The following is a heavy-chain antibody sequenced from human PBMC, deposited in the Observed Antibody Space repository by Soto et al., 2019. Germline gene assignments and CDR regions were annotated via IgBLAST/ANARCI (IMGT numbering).Heavy chain of an antibody. J-gene: IGHJ5*02. Sequence: GASVKVSCKASGGTFSSYAISWVRQAPGQGLEWMGRIIPILGIANYAQKFQGRVTITADKSTSTAYMELSSLRSEDTAVYYCARDQYYYDSSGYYQYNWFDPWGQGTLVTVSS. CDR1: GGTFSSYA. CDR3: ARDQYYYDSSGYYQYNWFDP. D-gene: IGHD3-22*01. V-gene: IGHV1-69*04. CDR2: IIPILGIA.